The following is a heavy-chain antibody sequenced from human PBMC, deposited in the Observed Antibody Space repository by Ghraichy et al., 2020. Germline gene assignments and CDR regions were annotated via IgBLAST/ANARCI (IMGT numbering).Heavy chain of an antibody. J-gene: IGHJ3*01. CDR2: LNTDGSNM. D-gene: IGHD1-26*01. CDR3: ARGRLGADRSTFNL. Sequence: GGSLRLSCAASGFTFSSYWMHWVRQGPGMGLVWVSRLNTDGSNMNYADSVEGRFTISRDNAQNTVYLQMNSLRAEDTAVYFCARGRLGADRSTFNLWGQGTMVPVSS. CDR1: GFTFSSYW. V-gene: IGHV3-74*01.